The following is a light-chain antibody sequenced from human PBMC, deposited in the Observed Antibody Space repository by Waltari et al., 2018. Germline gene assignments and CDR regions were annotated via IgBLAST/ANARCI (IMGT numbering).Light chain of an antibody. Sequence: ENVLTQSLGTLSLSPGERDTLSCRASQGVVRYLAWYQQKPGRAPRLLIYATSNRATGIPDRFSASGYGTDFSLTISRLEPEDFALYYCQQYVRLPVTFGQGTKVEVK. J-gene: IGKJ1*01. CDR1: QGVVRY. CDR3: QQYVRLPVT. V-gene: IGKV3-20*01. CDR2: ATS.